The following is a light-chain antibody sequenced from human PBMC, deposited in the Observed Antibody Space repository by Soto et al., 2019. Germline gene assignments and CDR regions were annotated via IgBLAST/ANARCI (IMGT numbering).Light chain of an antibody. CDR1: QSISSY. CDR2: AAS. J-gene: IGKJ2*01. Sequence: DIQMTQSPSSLSASVGDRVTITCRASQSISSYLNWYQQKPGKAPKLLIYAASSLQSGVPSRFSGSGSGTDFSLSIISLQPEDFATYYCQPSYSTPPSFGQGTKLEIK. CDR3: QPSYSTPPS. V-gene: IGKV1-39*01.